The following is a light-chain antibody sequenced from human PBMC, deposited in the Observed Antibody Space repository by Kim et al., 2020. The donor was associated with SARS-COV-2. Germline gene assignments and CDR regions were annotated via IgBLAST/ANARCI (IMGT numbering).Light chain of an antibody. Sequence: DIVMTQSPDSLAVSLGERATINCKSSQNLLYNVNNKNYLAWYQQRPGQPLKLLIYWAYTRESGVPDRFSGSGSETDFNLTISSLQAEDVGVYYCQQYDAAPLTFGQGTKVDIK. J-gene: IGKJ2*01. CDR1: QNLLYNVNNKNY. CDR2: WAY. CDR3: QQYDAAPLT. V-gene: IGKV4-1*01.